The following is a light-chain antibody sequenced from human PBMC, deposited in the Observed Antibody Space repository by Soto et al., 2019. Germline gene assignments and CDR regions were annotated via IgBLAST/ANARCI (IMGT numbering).Light chain of an antibody. V-gene: IGKV3-15*01. J-gene: IGKJ5*01. Sequence: IVMTQSPATLSVSPGERATLSCRASQSVSSNLAWYHQKPGQAPRLLIYGASTRATGIPARFSASGSGTEFTLTISSLQSEDFAVYYCQHRSNWPITFGQGTRLEIK. CDR2: GAS. CDR1: QSVSSN. CDR3: QHRSNWPIT.